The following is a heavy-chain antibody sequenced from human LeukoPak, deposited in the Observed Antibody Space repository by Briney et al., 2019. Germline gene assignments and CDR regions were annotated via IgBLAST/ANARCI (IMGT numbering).Heavy chain of an antibody. CDR1: GVSVSSGSYY. V-gene: IGHV4-61*01. D-gene: IGHD2-2*01. Sequence: SETLSLTCTASGVSVSSGSYYWSWIRQPPGKGLECIGYIYNSGSTNYNPSLKSRVTLSVDTSKNQFSLKLSSVTAADTAVYYCARPGVVVPAAISHYYYGMDVWGQGTTVTVSS. J-gene: IGHJ6*02. CDR2: IYNSGST. CDR3: ARPGVVVPAAISHYYYGMDV.